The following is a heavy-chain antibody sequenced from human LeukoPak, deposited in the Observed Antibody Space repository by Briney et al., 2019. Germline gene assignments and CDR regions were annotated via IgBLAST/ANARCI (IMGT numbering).Heavy chain of an antibody. CDR2: IRYDGSNK. CDR1: GFTFSSHG. D-gene: IGHD2-8*01. CDR3: ATEYCTNGVCRRYYFDY. Sequence: PGGSLRLSCAAYGFTFSSHGMHWVRQAPGKGLEWVAFIRYDGSNKYYADSVKGRFTISRDNSKNTLYLQMNSLRAEDTAVYYCATEYCTNGVCRRYYFDYWGQGTLVTVSS. J-gene: IGHJ4*02. V-gene: IGHV3-30*02.